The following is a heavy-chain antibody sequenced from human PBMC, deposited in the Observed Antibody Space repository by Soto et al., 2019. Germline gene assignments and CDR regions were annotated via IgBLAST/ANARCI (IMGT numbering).Heavy chain of an antibody. D-gene: IGHD1-1*01. CDR3: ARKGTSDESPFDS. CDR2: IYHTGNT. Sequence: QVQLQESGPGLVKPSGTLSLTCGVSRGSVHRPNWWSWVRKSPGKGLEWIGEIYHTGNTNNNPSLKSRLTMSVDKSKNQFSLKLTSVTAADTAVYYCARKGTSDESPFDSLGQGALVNVSS. V-gene: IGHV4-4*02. J-gene: IGHJ4*02. CDR1: RGSVHRPNW.